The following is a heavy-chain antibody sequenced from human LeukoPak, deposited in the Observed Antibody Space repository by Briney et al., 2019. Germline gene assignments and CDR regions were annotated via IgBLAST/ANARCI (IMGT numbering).Heavy chain of an antibody. CDR1: GFTSSSYG. Sequence: GRSLRLSCAASGFTSSSYGMHWVRQAPGKGLEWVAVISYDGSNKYYADSVKGRFTISRDNSKNTLYLQMNSLRAEDTAVYYCAKDGSGSAFDYWGQGTLVTVSS. CDR2: ISYDGSNK. CDR3: AKDGSGSAFDY. J-gene: IGHJ4*02. D-gene: IGHD3-10*01. V-gene: IGHV3-30*18.